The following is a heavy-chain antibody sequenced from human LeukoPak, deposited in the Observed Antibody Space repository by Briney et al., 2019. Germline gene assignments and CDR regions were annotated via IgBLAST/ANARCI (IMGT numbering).Heavy chain of an antibody. CDR2: ISSSGSTI. D-gene: IGHD4-17*01. J-gene: IGHJ5*02. CDR3: ARSPGQSLRSAWFDP. Sequence: PGGSLRLSCAASGFTFSSYEMNWVRQAPGKGLEWVPYISSSGSTIYYADSVKGRFTISRGNAEKSLYLQMNSLRAEDTAVYYCARSPGQSLRSAWFDPWGQGTLVTVSS. CDR1: GFTFSSYE. V-gene: IGHV3-48*03.